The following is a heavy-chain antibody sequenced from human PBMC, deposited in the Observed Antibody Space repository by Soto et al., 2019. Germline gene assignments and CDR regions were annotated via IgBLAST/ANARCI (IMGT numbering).Heavy chain of an antibody. CDR3: ARDQTFYDFWSGYPFDY. J-gene: IGHJ4*02. D-gene: IGHD3-3*01. CDR2: ISSSSTI. V-gene: IGHV3-48*01. Sequence: PGGSLRLSCAASGFTFSSYSMNWVRQAPGKGLEWVSYISSSSTIYYADSVKGRFTISRDNAKNSLYLQMNSLRAEDTAVYYCARDQTFYDFWSGYPFDYWGQGTLVT. CDR1: GFTFSSYS.